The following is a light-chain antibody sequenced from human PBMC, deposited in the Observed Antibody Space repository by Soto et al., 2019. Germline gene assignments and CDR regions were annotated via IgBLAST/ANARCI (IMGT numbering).Light chain of an antibody. J-gene: IGKJ2*01. CDR2: AAS. CDR1: QSISSY. V-gene: IGKV1-39*01. Sequence: DLQMTQSPSSLSASVGDRVTITCRASQSISSYLNWYQQTPGKAPKLLIYAASSLQSGVPSRFSGSGSGTDFTLTISRLQPEDFATYYCLQDYNYPYTFGQGTKLEIK. CDR3: LQDYNYPYT.